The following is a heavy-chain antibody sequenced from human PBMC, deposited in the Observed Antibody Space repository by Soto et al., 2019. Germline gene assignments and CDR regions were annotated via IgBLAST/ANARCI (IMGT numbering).Heavy chain of an antibody. Sequence: EVQLLQSGGGLVQPGGSLRLSCAASGFTFTSFAMSWVRQAPGQGLEWVSGISGSGGSTDYAVSVKARFTLSRDNSENTLYLQMNSLRAEDTAVYYCAKGTYRYNFDYWGQGTLGTVSS. D-gene: IGHD3-16*02. CDR2: ISGSGGST. J-gene: IGHJ4*02. CDR3: AKGTYRYNFDY. CDR1: GFTFTSFA. V-gene: IGHV3-23*01.